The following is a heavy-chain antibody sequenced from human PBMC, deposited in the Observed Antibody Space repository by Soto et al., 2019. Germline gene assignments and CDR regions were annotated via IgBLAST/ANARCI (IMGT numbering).Heavy chain of an antibody. CDR3: ARTGREFLYSNYGNFYYYYYMDV. CDR1: GGSISSYY. CDR2: IYYSGST. Sequence: SETLSLTCTVSGGSISSYYWSWIRQPPGKGLEWIGYIYYSGSTNYNPSLKSRVTISVDTSKNQFSLKLSSVTAADTAVYYCARTGREFLYSNYGNFYYYYYMDVWGKGTTVTVSS. J-gene: IGHJ6*03. D-gene: IGHD4-4*01. V-gene: IGHV4-59*01.